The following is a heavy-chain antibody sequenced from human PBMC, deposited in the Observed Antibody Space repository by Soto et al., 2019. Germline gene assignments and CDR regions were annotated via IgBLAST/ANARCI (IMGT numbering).Heavy chain of an antibody. J-gene: IGHJ6*02. CDR3: ARSALAGIPCVMDV. V-gene: IGHV1-46*01. CDR2: INPSGGST. Sequence: QVQLVQSGAAVQKPGAAVKVSCRSSGYTFTSYYMHWVRQAPGQGLEWLGIINPSGGSTSYAQKFQARFTMTSDTSTSTLYLELTSLRSDDTPVYYCARSALAGIPCVMDVWGQGTTVTVSS. CDR1: GYTFTSYY. D-gene: IGHD6-19*01.